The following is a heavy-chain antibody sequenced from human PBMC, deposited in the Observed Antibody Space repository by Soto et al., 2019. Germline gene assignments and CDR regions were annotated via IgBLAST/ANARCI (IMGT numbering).Heavy chain of an antibody. CDR2: IYHSGST. Sequence: QLQLQESGSGLVKPSQTLSLTCAVSGGSISSGGYSWSRIRQPPGKGLEWIGYIYHSGSTYYNPSLKSRVTILADRPKNQFSLKLSSVTAADTAVYYCARINFDYYDSSGYSRWFDPWGQGTLVTVSS. CDR1: GGSISSGGYS. J-gene: IGHJ5*02. D-gene: IGHD3-22*01. CDR3: ARINFDYYDSSGYSRWFDP. V-gene: IGHV4-30-2*01.